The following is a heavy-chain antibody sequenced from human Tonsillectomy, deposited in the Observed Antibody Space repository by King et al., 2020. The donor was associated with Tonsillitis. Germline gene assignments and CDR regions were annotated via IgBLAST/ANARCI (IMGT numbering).Heavy chain of an antibody. CDR2: ISGDGGST. D-gene: IGHD3-22*01. CDR1: GFTFDDYA. J-gene: IGHJ6*03. V-gene: IGHV3-43*02. CDR3: AKGLSCITMMGVLPACFNYMDV. Sequence: EVQLVESGGGVVQPGGSLRLSCAASGFTFDDYAMHWVRQAPGKGLEWVSFISGDGGSTYYADSVKGRFSISRDNSKNSLYLQVNSLRTEDTAFYYCAKGLSCITMMGVLPACFNYMDVWGIGTTVTVSS.